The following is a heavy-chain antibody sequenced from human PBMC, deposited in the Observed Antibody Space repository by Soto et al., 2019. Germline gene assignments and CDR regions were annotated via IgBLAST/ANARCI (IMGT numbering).Heavy chain of an antibody. CDR2: IYYSGST. D-gene: IGHD3-10*01. V-gene: IGHV4-30-4*01. J-gene: IGHJ4*02. CDR3: ARAQGSGFLVS. Sequence: PSETLSLTCTVSGGSISRGDYYWGWIRQPPGKGLEWIGYIYYSGSTYYNPSLKSRVTISVDTSKNQFSLKLSSVTAADTAVYYCARAQGSGFLVSWGQGTLVTVSS. CDR1: GGSISRGDYY.